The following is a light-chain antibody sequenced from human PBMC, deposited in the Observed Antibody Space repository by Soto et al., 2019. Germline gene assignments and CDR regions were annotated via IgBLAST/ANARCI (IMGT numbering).Light chain of an antibody. CDR1: SSDIGVYDF. Sequence: QSVLTQPPSASGSPGQSVTISCTGTSSDIGVYDFVSWYQQHPGKAPKVIIYQVNKRPSGVPDRFSGSKSGNTASLTVSGLRPEDEADYFCSSYTSSSVVFGGGTKLTVL. CDR3: SSYTSSSVV. J-gene: IGLJ2*01. V-gene: IGLV2-8*01. CDR2: QVN.